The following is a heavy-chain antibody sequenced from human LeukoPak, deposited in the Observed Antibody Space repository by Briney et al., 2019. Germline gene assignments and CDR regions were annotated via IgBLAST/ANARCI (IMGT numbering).Heavy chain of an antibody. J-gene: IGHJ4*02. V-gene: IGHV6-1*01. D-gene: IGHD5-12*01. Sequence: SQTLSLTCAISGDSVSNTTTAWNWIRQSPSRGLEWLGRTYYRSKWYHEYAISVRSRIIINSDTSKNQFSLHLNSVTPDDTAVYYCAKGYSMSYWGRGTLVTVSS. CDR2: TYYRSKWYH. CDR3: AKGYSMSY. CDR1: GDSVSNTTTA.